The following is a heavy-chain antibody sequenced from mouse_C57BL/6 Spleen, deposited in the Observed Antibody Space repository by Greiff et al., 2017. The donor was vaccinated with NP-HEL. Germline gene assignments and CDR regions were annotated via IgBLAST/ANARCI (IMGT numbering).Heavy chain of an antibody. Sequence: VQLKESGPELVKPGASVKIPCKASGYTFTDYNMDWVKQSHGKSLEWIGDINPNNGGTIYNQKFKGKATLTVDKSSSTAYMELRSLTSEDTAVYYCARSSFITTVVDFDYWGQGTTLTVSS. J-gene: IGHJ2*01. CDR2: INPNNGGT. V-gene: IGHV1-18*01. CDR3: ARSSFITTVVDFDY. CDR1: GYTFTDYN. D-gene: IGHD1-1*01.